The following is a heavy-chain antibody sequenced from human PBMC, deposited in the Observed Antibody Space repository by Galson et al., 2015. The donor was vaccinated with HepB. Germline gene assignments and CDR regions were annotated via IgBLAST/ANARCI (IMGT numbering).Heavy chain of an antibody. J-gene: IGHJ4*02. V-gene: IGHV3-48*01. CDR3: ARDLRECASDY. CDR2: ISSSGSII. Sequence: SLRLSCAASGFTFSDYSMNWVRQAPGKGLEWVSYISSSGSIINYADSVKGRSSISRDKNSLYLQMNCLRAEDTAVYHCARDLRECASDYWGQGTLVTVSS. CDR1: GFTFSDYS.